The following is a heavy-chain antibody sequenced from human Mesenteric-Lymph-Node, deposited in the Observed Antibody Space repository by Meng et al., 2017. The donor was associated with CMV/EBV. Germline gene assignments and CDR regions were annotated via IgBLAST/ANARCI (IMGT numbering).Heavy chain of an antibody. Sequence: SETLSLTCAVYGGSFSGYYWSWNRQPPGKGLEWIGEINHSGSTNYNPSLKSRVTISVDTSKNQYSLKLSSVTAADTAVYYCARGGVRGVRWFDPWGQGTLVTVSS. CDR3: ARGGVRGVRWFDP. CDR2: INHSGST. V-gene: IGHV4-34*01. CDR1: GGSFSGYY. J-gene: IGHJ5*02. D-gene: IGHD3-10*01.